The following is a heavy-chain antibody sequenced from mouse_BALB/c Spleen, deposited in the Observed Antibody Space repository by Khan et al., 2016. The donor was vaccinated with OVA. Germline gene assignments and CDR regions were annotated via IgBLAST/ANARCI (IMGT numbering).Heavy chain of an antibody. Sequence: VQLLESGPGLVAPSQSLSITCTVSGFSLTSYGVHWVRQPPGKGLEWLGVIWAGGSTNYNSALMSRLCISKDNSKSQVCLKMNSQQADDTGMYYCARLEEIWGEGTTLTVSS. CDR1: GFSLTSYG. J-gene: IGHJ2*01. CDR2: IWAGGST. V-gene: IGHV2-9*02. CDR3: ARLEEI.